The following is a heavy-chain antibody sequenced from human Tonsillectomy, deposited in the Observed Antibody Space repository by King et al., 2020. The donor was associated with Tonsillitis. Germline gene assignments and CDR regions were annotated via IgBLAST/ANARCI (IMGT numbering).Heavy chain of an antibody. J-gene: IGHJ4*02. Sequence: QLQESGPGLVKPSQTLSLTCTVSGGSIGSGHYYWSWIRQPAGKGLEWIGRIYTSGSTKYNPSLKSRVTMSEDTSKNQFSLKLSSVTAADTALYFCARGASYRGNFDYWGQGTLVTVSS. CDR2: IYTSGST. CDR1: GGSIGSGHYY. CDR3: ARGASYRGNFDY. D-gene: IGHD1-26*01. V-gene: IGHV4-61*02.